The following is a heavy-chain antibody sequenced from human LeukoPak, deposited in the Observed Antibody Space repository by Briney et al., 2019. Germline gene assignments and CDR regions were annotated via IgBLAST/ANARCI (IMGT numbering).Heavy chain of an antibody. D-gene: IGHD6-13*01. CDR1: GFTFINDG. J-gene: IGHJ4*02. Sequence: GWALILSWASSGFTFINDGIDAVDQAPGKGLDGVAVISYDGSNKHYADSVKGRFTISRDNSKNQLYLQMNSLRAEDTAVYYCAKGAAAGHRYFDYWGQGTLVSVSP. CDR3: AKGAAAGHRYFDY. V-gene: IGHV3-30*18. CDR2: ISYDGSNK.